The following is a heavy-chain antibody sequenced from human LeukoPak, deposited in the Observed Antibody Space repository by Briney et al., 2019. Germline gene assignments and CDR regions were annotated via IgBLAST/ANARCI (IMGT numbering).Heavy chain of an antibody. V-gene: IGHV4-61*02. Sequence: SQTLSLTCTVSGASISSGSYYWSWIRQPAGKGLEWIGRIYSSGNTNYNPSLKSRVTISVDTSKNQFSLKLSSVTAADTAVYYCARRSSSWYSRWFDPWGQGTLVTVSS. D-gene: IGHD6-13*01. CDR3: ARRSSSWYSRWFDP. CDR2: IYSSGNT. CDR1: GASISSGSYY. J-gene: IGHJ5*02.